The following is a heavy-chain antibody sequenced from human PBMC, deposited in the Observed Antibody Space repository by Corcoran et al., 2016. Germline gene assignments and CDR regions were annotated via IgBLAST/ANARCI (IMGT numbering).Heavy chain of an antibody. CDR2: IYYSGNT. V-gene: IGHV4-39*07. J-gene: IGHJ1*01. CDR1: GGSISSSTYY. Sequence: QLQLQESGPGLVKPSETLSLTCTVSGGSISSSTYYWGWIRQPPGKGLEWIGSIYYSGNTYYNPSLKSLVPISVDTSKNQFSLKLSSVTAADPAVYYWAKAPRYDRQYFQHWGQGTRLTVSS. CDR3: AKAPRYDRQYFQH. D-gene: IGHD3-22*01.